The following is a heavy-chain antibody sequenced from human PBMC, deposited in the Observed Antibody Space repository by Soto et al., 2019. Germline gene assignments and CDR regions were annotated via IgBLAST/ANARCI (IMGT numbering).Heavy chain of an antibody. CDR2: IYYSGST. Sequence: QLQLQESGPGLVKPSETLSLTCTVSGGSISSSSYYWGWIRQPPGKGLEWIGSIYYSGSTSYNPTLKSRVTIPVDTAKRPFALKLSSGTAADTAVYYSATVWFGEAQHWGQGTLGTVSS. D-gene: IGHD3-10*01. V-gene: IGHV4-39*01. J-gene: IGHJ1*01. CDR1: GGSISSSSYY. CDR3: ATVWFGEAQH.